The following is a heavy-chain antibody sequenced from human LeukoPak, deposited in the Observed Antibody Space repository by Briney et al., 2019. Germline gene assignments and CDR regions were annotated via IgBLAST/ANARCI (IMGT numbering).Heavy chain of an antibody. CDR3: ARDLRSSSSSGINYYGMDV. CDR1: GGSISRSGYY. D-gene: IGHD6-6*01. J-gene: IGHJ6*02. CDR2: IYYSGST. Sequence: SETLSLTCTVSGGSISRSGYYWSWIRQHPGKGLEWIGYIYYSGSTYYHPSLKSRVTISVDTAKNQFSLKLSSVTAADTAVYYCARDLRSSSSSGINYYGMDVWGQGTTVTVSS. V-gene: IGHV4-31*03.